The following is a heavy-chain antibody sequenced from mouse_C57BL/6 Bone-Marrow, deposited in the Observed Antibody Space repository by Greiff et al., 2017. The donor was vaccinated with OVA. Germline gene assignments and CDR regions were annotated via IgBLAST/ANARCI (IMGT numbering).Heavy chain of an antibody. CDR2: IYPGGGYT. D-gene: IGHD2-9*01. Sequence: VQLQQSGAELVRPGTSVKMSCKASGYTFTNYWIGWAKQRPGHGLEWIGDIYPGGGYTNYNEKFKGKATFTADTSSNTAYMQLSSLTTEDSAIYYCARPPTMVTTGGYWGQGTTLTVSS. J-gene: IGHJ2*01. CDR1: GYTFTNYW. V-gene: IGHV1-63*01. CDR3: ARPPTMVTTGGY.